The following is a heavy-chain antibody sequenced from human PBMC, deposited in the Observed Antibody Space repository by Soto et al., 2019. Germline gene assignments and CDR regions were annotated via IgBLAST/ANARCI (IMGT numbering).Heavy chain of an antibody. CDR3: ARATSYTSSWPSNWFDP. V-gene: IGHV2-70*01. Sequence: GSGPTLVNPTQTLTLTCTFSGFSLSTSEMSLSWIRQPPGKALEWLALIDGDDDKYYSTSLRTRLTISKDTSKNQVVLTMTNMDPVDTATYYCARATSYTSSWPSNWFDPWCQGTLVTVSS. CDR1: GFSLSTSEMS. CDR2: IDGDDDK. J-gene: IGHJ5*02. D-gene: IGHD6-13*01.